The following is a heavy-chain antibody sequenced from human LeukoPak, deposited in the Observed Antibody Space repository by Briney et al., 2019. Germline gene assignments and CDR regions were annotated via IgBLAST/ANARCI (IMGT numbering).Heavy chain of an antibody. CDR1: GGSISPYY. CDR3: ARVQGRTGVDWFDP. V-gene: IGHV4-59*08. J-gene: IGHJ5*02. CDR2: IYYSGTT. D-gene: IGHD3-3*01. Sequence: PSETLSLTCTVSGGSISPYYWSWIRQPPGKGLEWIGYIYYSGTTHYNPSLESRVTMSVDTSKNQFSLKLSSVTAADTAVYYCARVQGRTGVDWFDPWGQGTLVTVSS.